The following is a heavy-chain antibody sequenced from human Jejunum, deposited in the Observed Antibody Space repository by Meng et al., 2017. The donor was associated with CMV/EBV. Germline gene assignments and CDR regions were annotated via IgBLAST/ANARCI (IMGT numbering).Heavy chain of an antibody. CDR2: MNPSSGNT. D-gene: IGHD2-2*01. J-gene: IGHJ4*02. CDR3: ARGRGGYCSSTSCLFDC. V-gene: IGHV1-8*03. CDR1: FASLD. Sequence: FASLDLHWVLQATGHGLWWIGWMNPSSGNTGYAQKFQGRVTITRNTSISTAYMELSGLRSEDTAVYYCARGRGGYCSSTSCLFDCWGQGTLVTVSS.